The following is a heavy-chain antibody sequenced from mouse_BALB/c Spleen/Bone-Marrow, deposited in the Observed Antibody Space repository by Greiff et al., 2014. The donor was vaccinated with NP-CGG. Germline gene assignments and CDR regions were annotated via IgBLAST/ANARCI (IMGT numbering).Heavy chain of an antibody. CDR1: DFNIKDTY. CDR3: ATYYYGRSLFAF. Sequence: VHLQHSGAELVQPGASLKLSCTASDFNIKDTYMHWVKQRPEQGLEWIGRIDPANGNTKYDPKFQVKATITADTSSNTTYLQLSSLTSEDTAVYYCATYYYGRSLFAFWGQGTLVTVSA. CDR2: IDPANGNT. V-gene: IGHV14-3*02. J-gene: IGHJ3*01. D-gene: IGHD1-1*01.